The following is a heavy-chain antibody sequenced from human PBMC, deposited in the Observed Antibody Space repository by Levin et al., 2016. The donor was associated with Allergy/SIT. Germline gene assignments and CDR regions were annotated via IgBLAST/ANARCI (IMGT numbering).Heavy chain of an antibody. D-gene: IGHD1-20*01. J-gene: IGHJ5*02. CDR1: GGYITNYF. CDR3: ARLTEPYTWFDP. Sequence: SETLSLTCTVSGGYITNYFWSWIRRSPERGLEWIGYISYSGSTNYNPSLGGRASISADTSNNQFSLTLTSVTAADTAVYCCARLTEPYTWFDPWGQGTLVTVSS. CDR2: ISYSGST. V-gene: IGHV4-59*01.